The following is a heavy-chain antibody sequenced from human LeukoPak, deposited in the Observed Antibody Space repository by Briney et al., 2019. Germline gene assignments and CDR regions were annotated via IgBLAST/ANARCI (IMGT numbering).Heavy chain of an antibody. CDR2: IKQDRSEK. V-gene: IGHV3-7*01. Sequence: PGGSLRLSCAASGFTFSSYEMNWVRQAPGKGLEWVANIKQDRSEKYYVDSVKGRFTISRDNAKNSLYLQMNSLRAEDTAVYYCVGGDYWGQGTLVTVSS. J-gene: IGHJ4*02. CDR3: VGGDY. CDR1: GFTFSSYE.